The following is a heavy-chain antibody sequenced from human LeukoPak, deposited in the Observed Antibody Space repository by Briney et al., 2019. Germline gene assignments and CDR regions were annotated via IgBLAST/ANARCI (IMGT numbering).Heavy chain of an antibody. V-gene: IGHV4-59*01. CDR1: GGAISYYY. CDR3: ARDRLQLQS. J-gene: IGHJ5*02. CDR2: IYYTGNT. Sequence: SETLSLTCTVSGGAISYYYWNWIRQPPGKGLEWIGYIYYTGNTNYNPSLKSRVTISVDTSKKQFSLKLSSVTAADTAVYYCARDRLQLQSWGQGTLVTVSS. D-gene: IGHD5-24*01.